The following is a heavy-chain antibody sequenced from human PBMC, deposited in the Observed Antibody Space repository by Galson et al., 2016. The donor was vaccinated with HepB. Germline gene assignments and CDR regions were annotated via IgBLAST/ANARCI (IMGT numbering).Heavy chain of an antibody. CDR3: ARAFDSSGFYLVYSFDY. J-gene: IGHJ4*02. CDR2: IYHSGST. Sequence: CTVSGGSISSGNYYWSWIRQHPEKGLEWIGFIYHSGSTYSNPSLKSRVTMSVDTSKNHFSLNLTSVTAADTAVYYCARAFDSSGFYLVYSFDYWGQGTLVTVSS. CDR1: GGSISSGNYY. D-gene: IGHD3-22*01. V-gene: IGHV4-31*03.